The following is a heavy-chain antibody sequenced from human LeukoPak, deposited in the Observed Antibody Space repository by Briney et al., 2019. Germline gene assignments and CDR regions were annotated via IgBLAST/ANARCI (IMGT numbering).Heavy chain of an antibody. Sequence: GGSLRLSCAASGFTFSSYWMSWVRQAPGKGLEWVANIKQDGSEKYYVDSVKGRFTISRDNAKNSLYLQMNSLRAEDTAVYYCAREAIVVVPAAIPNDYYYYMDVWGKGTTVTISS. J-gene: IGHJ6*03. CDR2: IKQDGSEK. CDR3: AREAIVVVPAAIPNDYYYYMDV. V-gene: IGHV3-7*01. CDR1: GFTFSSYW. D-gene: IGHD2-2*02.